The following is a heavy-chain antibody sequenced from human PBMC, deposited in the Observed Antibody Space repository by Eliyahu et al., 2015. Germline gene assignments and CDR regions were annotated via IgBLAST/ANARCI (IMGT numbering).Heavy chain of an antibody. CDR2: IIPIFGTA. Sequence: QVQLVQSGAEVKKPGSSVKVSCKASGGTFXSYAXSWVRQAPGQGLEWMGGIIPIFGTANYAQKFQGRVTITADESTSTAYMELSSLRSEDTAVYYCARDRVSYYGSGSYPSFDYWGQGTLVTVSS. J-gene: IGHJ4*02. D-gene: IGHD3-10*01. CDR1: GGTFXSYA. CDR3: ARDRVSYYGSGSYPSFDY. V-gene: IGHV1-69*01.